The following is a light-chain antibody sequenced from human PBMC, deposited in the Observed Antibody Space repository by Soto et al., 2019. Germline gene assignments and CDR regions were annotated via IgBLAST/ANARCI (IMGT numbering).Light chain of an antibody. CDR3: QKYKSAPPT. V-gene: IGKV1-27*01. CDR1: QGISND. Sequence: DIQMTQSPSSLSASVGDRVTITYRASQGISNDLAWYQQKPGKVPKLLIYAASSLQSGVPSRFSGSGSATEFTLTISRVQPEDVATYYCQKYKSAPPTFGGGTKVEIK. J-gene: IGKJ4*02. CDR2: AAS.